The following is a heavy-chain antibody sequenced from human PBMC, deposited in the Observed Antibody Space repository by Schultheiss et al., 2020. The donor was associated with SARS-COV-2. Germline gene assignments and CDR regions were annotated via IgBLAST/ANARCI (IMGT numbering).Heavy chain of an antibody. CDR2: IYYSGST. CDR3: ARDQRPHDYGDYRSGFDP. Sequence: SETLSLTCTVSGGSISSGGYYWSWIRQHPGKGLEWIGHIYYSGSTYYNPSLKSRVTISVDTSKNQFSLKLSSVTAADTAVYYCARDQRPHDYGDYRSGFDPWGQGTLVTVSS. J-gene: IGHJ5*02. V-gene: IGHV4-31*03. CDR1: GGSISSGGYY. D-gene: IGHD4-17*01.